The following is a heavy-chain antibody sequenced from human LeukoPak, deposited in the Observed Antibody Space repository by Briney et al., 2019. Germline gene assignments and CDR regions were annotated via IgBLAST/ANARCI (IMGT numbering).Heavy chain of an antibody. Sequence: SSETLSLTCAVYGGSFSGYYWSWIRQPPGKGLEWIGEINHSGSTNYNPSLKSRVTISVDTSKNQFSLKLSSVTAADTAVYYCARVMRDGGYYYYGMDVWGQGTTVTVSS. CDR2: INHSGST. V-gene: IGHV4-34*01. CDR1: GGSFSGYY. CDR3: ARVMRDGGYYYYGMDV. J-gene: IGHJ6*02.